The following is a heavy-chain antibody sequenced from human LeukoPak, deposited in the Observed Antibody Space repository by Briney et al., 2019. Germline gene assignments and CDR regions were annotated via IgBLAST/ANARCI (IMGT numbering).Heavy chain of an antibody. CDR3: ASLWFGESYYFDY. CDR1: GGSISSGGYS. CDR2: IYHSGST. Sequence: SQTLSLTCAVSGGSISSGGYSWGWIRQPPGKGLEWIGYIYHSGSTYYNPSLKSRVTISVDRSKNQFSLKLSSVTAADTAVYYCASLWFGESYYFDYWGQGTLVTVSS. D-gene: IGHD3-10*01. V-gene: IGHV4-30-2*01. J-gene: IGHJ4*02.